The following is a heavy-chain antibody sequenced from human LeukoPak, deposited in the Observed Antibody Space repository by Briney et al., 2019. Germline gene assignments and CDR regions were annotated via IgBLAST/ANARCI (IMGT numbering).Heavy chain of an antibody. CDR1: GGSISSYY. V-gene: IGHV4-59*08. Sequence: PSETLSLTCTVSGGSISSYYWSWIRQPPGKGLEWIGYIYYSGSTYYNPSLKSRVTISVDTSKNQFSLKLSSVTAADTAVYYCASLPKADCSGGSCYFDYWGQGTLVTVSS. CDR3: ASLPKADCSGGSCYFDY. J-gene: IGHJ4*02. D-gene: IGHD2-15*01. CDR2: IYYSGST.